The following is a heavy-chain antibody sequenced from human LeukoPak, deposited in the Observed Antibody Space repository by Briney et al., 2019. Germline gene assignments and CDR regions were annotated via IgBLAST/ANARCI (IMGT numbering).Heavy chain of an antibody. V-gene: IGHV1-3*01. CDR1: GYTFINFA. J-gene: IGHJ4*02. D-gene: IGHD6-13*01. CDR3: ARGPRAAADDY. CDR2: INAGNGST. Sequence: ASVKVSRKASGYTFINFAINWGRQAPGQRPEWMGWINAGNGSTKYSQKFQGRVAITRDTSASTAYMELSSLTSEDTAIYYCARGPRAAADDYWGQGTLVTVSS.